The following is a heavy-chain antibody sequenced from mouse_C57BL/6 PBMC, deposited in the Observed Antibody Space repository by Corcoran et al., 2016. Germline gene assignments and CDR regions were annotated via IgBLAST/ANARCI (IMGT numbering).Heavy chain of an antibody. D-gene: IGHD2-5*01. CDR3: ARMADYSNPFAY. J-gene: IGHJ3*01. V-gene: IGHV1-75*01. Sequence: QVQLKQSGPELVKPGASVKISCKASSYTFPNYYIHWVKQRPGQGLEWIGGIFPGSGSTYYNEKFKGKDTLTVDKSSRTAYMLLSSLTSEDSAVYCCARMADYSNPFAYWGQGTLVTVSS. CDR1: SYTFPNYY. CDR2: IFPGSGST.